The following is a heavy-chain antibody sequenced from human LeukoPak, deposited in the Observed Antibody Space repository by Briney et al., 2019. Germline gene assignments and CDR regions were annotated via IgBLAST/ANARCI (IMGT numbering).Heavy chain of an antibody. CDR1: GASISSYY. D-gene: IGHD2-15*01. Sequence: SETLSLTCTVSGASISSYYWNWIRQPPGKGPEGIAYIYYSGRTKYNPSLQSRVTISVDTSKNQFSLKLSSVSAADTAVYYCAKDAGSGHFDYWGQGTLATVSS. J-gene: IGHJ4*02. CDR3: AKDAGSGHFDY. V-gene: IGHV4-59*01. CDR2: IYYSGRT.